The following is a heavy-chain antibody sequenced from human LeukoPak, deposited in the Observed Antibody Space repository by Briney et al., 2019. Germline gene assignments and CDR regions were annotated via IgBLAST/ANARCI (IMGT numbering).Heavy chain of an antibody. CDR2: IYSGGST. V-gene: IGHV3-66*01. CDR1: GFTFNTYW. CDR3: ARALFRGVNPAFDY. Sequence: GGSLRLSCVASGFTFNTYWMHWVRQAPGKGLWWVSLIYSGGSTYYADSVKGRFTISRDKSKNTLYLQMNSLRADDTAVYYCARALFRGVNPAFDYWGQGTLVTVSS. D-gene: IGHD3-10*01. J-gene: IGHJ4*02.